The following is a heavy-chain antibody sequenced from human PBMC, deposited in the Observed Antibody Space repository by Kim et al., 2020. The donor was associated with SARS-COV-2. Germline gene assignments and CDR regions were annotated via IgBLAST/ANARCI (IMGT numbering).Heavy chain of an antibody. Sequence: TGRLTITRDNSQNTLYLQMNSLRGEDTAVYYCARALHYGSGGYSPLEYWGQGTLVTVSS. V-gene: IGHV3-30*07. D-gene: IGHD3-10*01. J-gene: IGHJ4*02. CDR3: ARALHYGSGGYSPLEY.